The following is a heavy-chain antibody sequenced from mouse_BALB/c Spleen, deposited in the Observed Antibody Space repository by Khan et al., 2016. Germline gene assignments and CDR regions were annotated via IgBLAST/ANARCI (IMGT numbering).Heavy chain of an antibody. Sequence: VQLQQSGPDLVKPGASVKISCKASGYSFTAYYIHWVKQSHGESLEWIGRVNPNNGGTSYIPKFKGKAVLTEDRSSTTAYMELLSLTFEDSAVDYCVRGGNYGNFDVWGAGTTVTVSS. CDR1: GYSFTAYY. J-gene: IGHJ1*01. CDR2: VNPNNGGT. D-gene: IGHD2-1*01. V-gene: IGHV1-26*01. CDR3: VRGGNYGNFDV.